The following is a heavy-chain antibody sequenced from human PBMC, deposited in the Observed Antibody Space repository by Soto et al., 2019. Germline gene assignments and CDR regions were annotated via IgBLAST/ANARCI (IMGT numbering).Heavy chain of an antibody. J-gene: IGHJ6*02. CDR1: GGTFSNYA. D-gene: IGHD5-12*01. CDR2: IIPLFGTP. CDR3: ARGGDMEATVAKSEEYYGMDF. V-gene: IGHV1-69*13. Sequence: SVKVSCKASGGTFSNYAFSWVRQAPGQGPEWMGGIIPLFGTPNYAQRFQARLTITADEYTSTAYTELSSLRSEDTAVYYCARGGDMEATVAKSEEYYGMDFWGQGTTVTVSS.